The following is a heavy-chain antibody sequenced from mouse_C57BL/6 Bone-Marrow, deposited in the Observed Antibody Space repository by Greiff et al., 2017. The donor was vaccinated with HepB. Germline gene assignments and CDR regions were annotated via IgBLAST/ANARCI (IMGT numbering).Heavy chain of an antibody. CDR1: GYTFTDYY. V-gene: IGHV1-26*01. CDR2: INPNNGGT. Sequence: EVQLQPSGPELVKPGASVKISCKASGYTFTDYYMNWVKQSHGKSLEWIGDINPNNGGTSYNQKFKGKATLTVDKSSSTAYMELRSLTSEDSAVYYCASPRVGGAMDYWGQGTSVTVSS. CDR3: ASPRVGGAMDY. D-gene: IGHD1-1*01. J-gene: IGHJ4*01.